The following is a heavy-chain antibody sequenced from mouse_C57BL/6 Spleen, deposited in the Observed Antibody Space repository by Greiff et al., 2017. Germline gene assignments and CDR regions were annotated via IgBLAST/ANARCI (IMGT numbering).Heavy chain of an antibody. Sequence: VHLQQSGPELVKPGASVKISCKASGYAFSSSWMNWVKQRPGTGLEWIGRIYPGDGDTNYNGKFKGKATLTADKSSSTAYMQLSSLTSEDSAVYFCARDGYLYYFDYWGQGTTLTVSS. D-gene: IGHD2-3*01. J-gene: IGHJ2*01. CDR2: IYPGDGDT. CDR3: ARDGYLYYFDY. CDR1: GYAFSSSW. V-gene: IGHV1-82*01.